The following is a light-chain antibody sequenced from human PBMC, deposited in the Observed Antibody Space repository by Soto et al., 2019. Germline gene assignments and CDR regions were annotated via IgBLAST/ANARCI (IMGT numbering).Light chain of an antibody. Sequence: QSVLTQPASVSGSPGQSITISCTGTSSDVGAYNYVSWYQQYPGKAPKLMIYGVTNRPSGVSNRLSGSKTGNTASLTISGLQAEDEADYYCFSHRGGHSHVFGTGTKVTVL. V-gene: IGLV2-14*01. CDR2: GVT. CDR3: FSHRGGHSHV. CDR1: SSDVGAYNY. J-gene: IGLJ1*01.